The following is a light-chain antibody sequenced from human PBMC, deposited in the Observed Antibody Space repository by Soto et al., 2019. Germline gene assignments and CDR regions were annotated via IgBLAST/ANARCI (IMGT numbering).Light chain of an antibody. J-gene: IGLJ7*01. CDR1: SSDVDGYSY. CDR2: EVS. V-gene: IGLV2-14*01. Sequence: QSALTQPASVSGSPGQSITISCTGTSSDVDGYSYVSWYQQNPGKAPKLMIYEVSNRPSGVSNRFSGSKSGNTASLTISGLQADDEADYYCSSYTSSSTLVFGGGTQLTVL. CDR3: SSYTSSSTLV.